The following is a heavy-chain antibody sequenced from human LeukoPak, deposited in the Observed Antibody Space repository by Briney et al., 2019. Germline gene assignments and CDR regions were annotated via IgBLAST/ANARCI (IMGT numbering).Heavy chain of an antibody. CDR3: AREYNDYYDSSGYYRQGAAFDI. J-gene: IGHJ3*02. CDR2: IIPIFGTA. Sequence: SVKVSCKASGGTFSSYAISWVRQAPGQGLEWMGGIIPIFGTANYAQKFQGRVTITADESTSTAYMELSSLRSEDTAVYYCAREYNDYYDSSGYYRQGAAFDIWGQGTMVTVSS. CDR1: GGTFSSYA. D-gene: IGHD3-22*01. V-gene: IGHV1-69*13.